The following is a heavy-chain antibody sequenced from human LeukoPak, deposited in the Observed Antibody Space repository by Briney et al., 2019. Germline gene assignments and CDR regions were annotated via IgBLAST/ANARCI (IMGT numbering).Heavy chain of an antibody. CDR2: INWSGTST. V-gene: IGHV3-20*04. CDR1: GFTFDDDG. CDR3: ATDLHRDGVNWPYFDH. J-gene: IGHJ4*02. Sequence: GESLRLSCAASGFTFDDDGMTWVRQVPGKGLEWVAGINWSGTSTFYADSVKGRFTISRDNAKNSLYLQMNSLRAEDTAVYYCATDLHRDGVNWPYFDHWGQGTLVTVSS. D-gene: IGHD5-24*01.